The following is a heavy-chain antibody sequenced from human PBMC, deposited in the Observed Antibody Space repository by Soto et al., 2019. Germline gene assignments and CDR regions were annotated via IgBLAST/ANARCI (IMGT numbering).Heavy chain of an antibody. CDR3: AKGGDCVWGSYRVNDH. CDR1: GFTFSSYG. Sequence: QVQLVESGGGVVQPGRSLRLSCAASGFTFSSYGMHWVRQAPGKGLEWVAVISYDGSNKYYADSVKGRFTISRDNSKNXLYLQMNSLRAEDTCVYYCAKGGDCVWGSYRVNDHWGQGTLVTVSS. D-gene: IGHD3-16*02. J-gene: IGHJ4*02. V-gene: IGHV3-30*18. CDR2: ISYDGSNK.